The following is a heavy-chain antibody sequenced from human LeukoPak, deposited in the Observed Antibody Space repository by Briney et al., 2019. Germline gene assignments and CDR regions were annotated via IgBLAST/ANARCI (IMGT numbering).Heavy chain of an antibody. CDR2: IRHDGSQN. D-gene: IGHD1-14*01. CDR1: VFISTDAL. J-gene: IGHJ4*02. V-gene: IGHV3-7*01. CDR3: ATGANLFQF. Sequence: GGCLRLSSAASVFISTDALMSCVRHAPGKGVGLEANIRHDGSQNYHLDSLKRQFTISRDNPKNEVYLEMNNLRGADTAVYYCATGANLFQFWGQGTLVTVSS.